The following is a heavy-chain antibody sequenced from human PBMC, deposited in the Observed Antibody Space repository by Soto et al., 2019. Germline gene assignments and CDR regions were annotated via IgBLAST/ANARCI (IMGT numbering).Heavy chain of an antibody. D-gene: IGHD3-16*01. CDR3: ARWGTTGGLDV. CDR2: TSYDGSDK. CDR1: GFTFRSYV. V-gene: IGHV3-30*19. J-gene: IGHJ1*01. Sequence: QVQLVESGGGVAQPGTSLRVSCVGSGFTFRSYVIHWVRQAPGKGLEWVALTSYDGSDKYYADSVRGRFTISRDNSRNTVDLQMDSLRLEDTAFYYCARWGTTGGLDVWGQGTLVSVSS.